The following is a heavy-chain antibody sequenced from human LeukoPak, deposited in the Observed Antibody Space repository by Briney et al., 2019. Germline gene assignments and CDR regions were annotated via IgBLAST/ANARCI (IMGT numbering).Heavy chain of an antibody. J-gene: IGHJ6*02. CDR1: GFTFSSYG. D-gene: IGHD5-12*01. V-gene: IGHV3-23*01. CDR3: AKGPSDIVVSYYGMDV. CDR2: ISGGGYSA. Sequence: GGSLRLSCAASGFTFSSYGMHWVRQAPGKGLEWVSVISGGGYSAYYAASVKGRFTISRDNSENTLYLQMNSLRAEDTAVYYCAKGPSDIVVSYYGMDVWGQGTTVTVSS.